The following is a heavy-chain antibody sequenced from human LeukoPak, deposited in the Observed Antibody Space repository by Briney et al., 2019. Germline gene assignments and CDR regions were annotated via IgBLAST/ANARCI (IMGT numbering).Heavy chain of an antibody. CDR3: ARDRATMVRGVSYYFDY. Sequence: GGSLRLSCAASGFTLSSYWMSWVRQAPGKGLEWVANIKQDGSEKYYVDSVKGRFTISRDNAKNSLYLQMNSLRAEDTAVYYCARDRATMVRGVSYYFDYWGQGTLVTVSS. J-gene: IGHJ4*02. CDR1: GFTLSSYW. CDR2: IKQDGSEK. D-gene: IGHD3-10*01. V-gene: IGHV3-7*05.